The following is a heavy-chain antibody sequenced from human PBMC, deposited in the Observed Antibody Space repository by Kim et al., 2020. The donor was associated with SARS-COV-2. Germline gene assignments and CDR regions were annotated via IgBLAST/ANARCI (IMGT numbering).Heavy chain of an antibody. D-gene: IGHD1-26*01. CDR3: AKNSGSGTYYYYGMDV. CDR1: GFSFGAYA. V-gene: IGHV3-30*18. J-gene: IGHJ6*02. Sequence: GGSLRLSCAASGFSFGAYAMHWVRQAPGEGLEWIAVIPYDGKSPYYTDSVKGRFNISRDNRKNAVYMEMSSLRLEDTAVYYCAKNSGSGTYYYYGMDVWGQGTTVTVSS. CDR2: IPYDGKSP.